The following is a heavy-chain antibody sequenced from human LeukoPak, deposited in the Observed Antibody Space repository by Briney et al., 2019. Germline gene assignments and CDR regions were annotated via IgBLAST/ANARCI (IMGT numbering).Heavy chain of an antibody. CDR3: ARDGYYYDSSGYSYFDY. CDR2: IWYDGSNK. D-gene: IGHD3-22*01. CDR1: GFTFSSYG. V-gene: IGHV3-33*01. J-gene: IGHJ4*02. Sequence: GGSLRLSCAASGFTFSSYGMPWVRQAPGKGLEWVAVIWYDGSNKYYADSVKGRFTISRDNSKNTLYLQMNSLRAEDTAVYYCARDGYYYDSSGYSYFDYWGQGTLVTVSS.